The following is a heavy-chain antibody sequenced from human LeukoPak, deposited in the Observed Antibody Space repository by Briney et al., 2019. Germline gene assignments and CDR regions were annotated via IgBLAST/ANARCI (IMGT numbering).Heavy chain of an antibody. CDR2: IKSKTGSGTT. V-gene: IGHV3-15*01. CDR1: GFTFSNPW. J-gene: IGHJ4*02. CDR3: TTGLRTADTN. Sequence: GGSLSLSCAASGFTFSNPWMSWVRQAPGKGLEWVGRIKSKTGSGTTEYAAPVKGRFTISRNDSNNRLFRQVNSVKTEDTAVYYCTTGLRTADTNWGLGTLVTVSS. D-gene: IGHD6-13*01.